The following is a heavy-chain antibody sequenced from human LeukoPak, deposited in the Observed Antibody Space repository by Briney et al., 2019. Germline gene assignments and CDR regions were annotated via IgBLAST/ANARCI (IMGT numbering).Heavy chain of an antibody. CDR3: ARPRYYYDSSGYYNY. V-gene: IGHV4-34*01. CDR1: RFTFSSYS. J-gene: IGHJ4*02. Sequence: PGGSLRLSCAASRFTFSSYSMNWVRQPPGKGLEWIGEINHSGSTNYNPSLKSRVTISVDTSKNQFSLKLSSVTAADAAVYYCARPRYYYDSSGYYNYWGQGTLVTVSS. CDR2: INHSGST. D-gene: IGHD3-22*01.